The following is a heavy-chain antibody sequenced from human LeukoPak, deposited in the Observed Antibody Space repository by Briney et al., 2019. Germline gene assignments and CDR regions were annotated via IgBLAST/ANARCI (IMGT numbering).Heavy chain of an antibody. V-gene: IGHV1-2*02. CDR2: INPDSGAT. CDR1: GYTFTGYY. Sequence: ASVKLSCKASGYTFTGYYIHWVRQAPGQGLEWMGWINPDSGATNYAQKFQGRVTMTRDTSISTAYVEVSRLRSDDTAVYYCARGGVTYNWNDVFGVWGQGTLVTVSS. J-gene: IGHJ4*02. D-gene: IGHD1-1*01. CDR3: ARGGVTYNWNDVFGV.